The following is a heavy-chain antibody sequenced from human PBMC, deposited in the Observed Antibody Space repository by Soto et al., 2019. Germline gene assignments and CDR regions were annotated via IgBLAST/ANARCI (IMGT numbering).Heavy chain of an antibody. J-gene: IGHJ2*01. Sequence: PAETLSLTCTVSGDSIGNFYWSWIRQPAGKGLESIGRLSTSGRTNYSPSLQSRVTMSLDTSKNRFSLRLTSVSAADTAVYFCVRRMGHYVDLWGRGTPVPVPP. CDR1: GDSIGNFY. D-gene: IGHD3-16*01. CDR3: VRRMGHYVDL. CDR2: LSTSGRT. V-gene: IGHV4-4*07.